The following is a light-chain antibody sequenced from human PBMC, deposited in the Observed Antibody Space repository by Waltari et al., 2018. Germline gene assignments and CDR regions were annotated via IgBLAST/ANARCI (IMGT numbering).Light chain of an antibody. J-gene: IGKJ4*01. CDR3: QQRSNWPELT. CDR1: QSVSSY. CDR2: DAS. Sequence: EIVLTQSPATLSLSPGERATLSCRDSQSVSSYLAWYQQKPGQAPRLLIYDASNRATGIPARFSGSGSGTDFTLTISSLEPEAFAVYYCQQRSNWPELTFGGGTKVEIK. V-gene: IGKV3-11*01.